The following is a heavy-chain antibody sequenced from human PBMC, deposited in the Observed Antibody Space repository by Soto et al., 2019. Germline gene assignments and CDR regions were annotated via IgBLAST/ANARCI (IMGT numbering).Heavy chain of an antibody. D-gene: IGHD3-3*01. CDR2: IYNGGSP. CDR1: GVSVSTAY. J-gene: IGHJ6*02. Sequence: QVQLQESGPGLVKPSETLSLTCTVSGVSVSTAYWSWIRRPPGKRLEYIGFIYNGGSPNYNPSLESRVTISPRTSNNQFSLKLTSVTAADTAVYYGARGEWFLRGYGMDVWGRGTTVTVS. V-gene: IGHV4-59*02. CDR3: ARGEWFLRGYGMDV.